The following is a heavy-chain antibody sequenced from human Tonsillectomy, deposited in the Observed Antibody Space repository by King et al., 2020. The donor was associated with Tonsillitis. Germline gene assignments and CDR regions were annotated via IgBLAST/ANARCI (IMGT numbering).Heavy chain of an antibody. Sequence: EVQLVESGGGLVQPGGSLRLSCAASGFTSSSYVMSWVRQAPGKGLEWVSAISGSGGSTYHADSVKGRFTISRDNSKNTLYLQMNSLRAEDTAVYYCAHLPAYVILTGYYSPTFAYWGQGTLVTVSS. V-gene: IGHV3-23*04. D-gene: IGHD3-9*01. CDR1: GFTSSSYV. J-gene: IGHJ4*02. CDR2: ISGSGGST. CDR3: AHLPAYVILTGYYSPTFAY.